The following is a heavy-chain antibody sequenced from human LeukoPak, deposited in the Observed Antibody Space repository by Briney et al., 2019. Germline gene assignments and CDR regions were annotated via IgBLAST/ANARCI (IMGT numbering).Heavy chain of an antibody. CDR1: GYTFIGYC. CDR3: ARDRERIWRRTYFDY. CDR2: INPNSGGT. D-gene: IGHD2-15*01. Sequence: ASVKVSCKASGYTFIGYCMHWVRQAPGQGLEWMGWINPNSGGTKYTQKFQGRVTMTRDKSSSTVYMELSRLRSDDTALYYCARDRERIWRRTYFDYWGQGTLVTVSS. J-gene: IGHJ4*02. V-gene: IGHV1-2*02.